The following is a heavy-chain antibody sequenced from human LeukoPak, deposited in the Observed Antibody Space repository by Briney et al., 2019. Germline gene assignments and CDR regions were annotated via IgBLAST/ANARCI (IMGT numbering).Heavy chain of an antibody. CDR3: AREEYWTVTTVGTTFDY. J-gene: IGHJ4*02. CDR1: GFTFSSYK. D-gene: IGHD4-23*01. CDR2: ISSSGSYI. V-gene: IGHV3-21*01. Sequence: GGSLRLSCAASGFTFSSYKMNWVRQAPGKGLEWVSSISSSGSYIYYADSVKGRFTVSRDNAKNSLYLQMNSLRVKDTAVYYCAREEYWTVTTVGTTFDYWGQGTLVTVSS.